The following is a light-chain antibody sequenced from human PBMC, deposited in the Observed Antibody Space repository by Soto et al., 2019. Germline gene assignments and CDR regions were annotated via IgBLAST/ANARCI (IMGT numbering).Light chain of an antibody. V-gene: IGLV2-8*01. CDR3: SSTAGNNNLV. CDR1: SSDVGGHNY. CDR2: EVS. Sequence: QSALTQSPSAPGSPGQSVTISCTGTSSDVGGHNYVSWYQHHPGKAPKLIIYEVSKRPSGVPDRFSGSKSGNTASLTVSGLQAEDEAVYYCSSTAGNNNLVFGGGTKLTVL. J-gene: IGLJ3*02.